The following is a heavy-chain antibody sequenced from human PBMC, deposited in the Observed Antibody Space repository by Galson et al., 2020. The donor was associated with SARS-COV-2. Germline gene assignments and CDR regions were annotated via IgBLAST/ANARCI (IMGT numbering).Heavy chain of an antibody. CDR2: INAGNGNT. D-gene: IGHD3-22*01. J-gene: IGHJ5*02. CDR1: GYTFTSYA. Sequence: ASVKVSCKASGYTFTSYAMHWVRQAPGQRLEWMGWINAGNGNTKYSQKFQGRVTITRDTSASTAYMELSSLRSEDTAVYYCARDLAYYYYDSSGAPGWFDPWGQGTLVTVSS. V-gene: IGHV1-3*01. CDR3: ARDLAYYYYDSSGAPGWFDP.